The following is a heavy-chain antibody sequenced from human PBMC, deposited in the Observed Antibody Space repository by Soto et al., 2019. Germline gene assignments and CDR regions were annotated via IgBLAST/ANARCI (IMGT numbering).Heavy chain of an antibody. CDR3: ARDTGDGTFDF. CDR1: GFTFFTAA. V-gene: IGHV1-58*01. Sequence: GASVNGSCKASGFTFFTAAVQWVRQARGQGLEWIGWIVVGSGNTNYAQKFQDRVTISRDTSASTAYMELTSLRSEDTAVYYCARDTGDGTFDFWGQGTLVTVSS. J-gene: IGHJ4*02. D-gene: IGHD7-27*01. CDR2: IVVGSGNT.